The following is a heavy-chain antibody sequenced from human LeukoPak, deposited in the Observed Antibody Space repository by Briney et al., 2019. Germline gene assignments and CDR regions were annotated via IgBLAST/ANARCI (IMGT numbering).Heavy chain of an antibody. J-gene: IGHJ4*02. Sequence: GGSLRLSCAASGFTFSSYAMSWVRQAPGKGLEWVSAISGSGGSTYHADSVKGRFTISRDNSKNTLYLQMNSLRAEDTAVYYCAKAGYYYGSGSYYNYWGQGTLVTVPS. D-gene: IGHD3-10*01. V-gene: IGHV3-23*01. CDR3: AKAGYYYGSGSYYNY. CDR2: ISGSGGST. CDR1: GFTFSSYA.